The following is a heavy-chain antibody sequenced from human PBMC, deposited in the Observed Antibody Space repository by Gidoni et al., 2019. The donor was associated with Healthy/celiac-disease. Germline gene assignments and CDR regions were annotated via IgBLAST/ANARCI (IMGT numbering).Heavy chain of an antibody. CDR2: MNPDSGNT. D-gene: IGHD4-17*01. Sequence: QVQLVQSGAEVKKPGAPVPASSKASGSPSTSNAINWVRQAAGQGLEWMGWMNPDSGNTGYAQKYQGRVTMTRNTSISTAYMELSSLRSEDTAVYYCARVDYGDYVGGNWFDPWGQGTLVTVSS. V-gene: IGHV1-8*02. J-gene: IGHJ5*02. CDR3: ARVDYGDYVGGNWFDP. CDR1: GSPSTSNA.